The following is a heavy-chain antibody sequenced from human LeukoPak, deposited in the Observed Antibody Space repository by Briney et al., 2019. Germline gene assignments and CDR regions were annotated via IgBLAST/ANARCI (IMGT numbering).Heavy chain of an antibody. J-gene: IGHJ3*02. CDR2: IRSKAYGGTT. CDR3: ARPLSVTTFVAAFDI. Sequence: GGSLRLSCTASGFTFGDYAMSWVRQAPGKGLEWVGFIRSKAYGGTTEYAASVKGRFTISRDDSKSIAYLQMNSLKTEDTAVYYCARPLSVTTFVAAFDIWGQGTMVTVSS. CDR1: GFTFGDYA. V-gene: IGHV3-49*04. D-gene: IGHD4-17*01.